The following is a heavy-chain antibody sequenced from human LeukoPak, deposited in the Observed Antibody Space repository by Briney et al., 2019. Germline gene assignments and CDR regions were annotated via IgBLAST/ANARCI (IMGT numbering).Heavy chain of an antibody. V-gene: IGHV3-48*02. J-gene: IGHJ4*02. D-gene: IGHD5-18*01. CDR1: GLTFSAYN. CDR3: ARDVGGYSTKGYYFDY. CDR2: ISSNSGTI. Sequence: QPGGSLRLSCAASGLTFSAYNMNWVRQAPGKGLEWVSYISSNSGTIYYADSVKGRFTISRDNAKNSLYLQMNSLRDEDTAVYYCARDVGGYSTKGYYFDYWGQGTLVTVSS.